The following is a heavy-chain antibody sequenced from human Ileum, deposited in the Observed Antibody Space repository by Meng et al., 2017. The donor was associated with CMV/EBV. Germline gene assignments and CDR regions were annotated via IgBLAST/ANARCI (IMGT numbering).Heavy chain of an antibody. V-gene: IGHV1-2*02. CDR1: GYTFTDYY. CDR3: ARVGKYNWNPSHVNWFDP. D-gene: IGHD1-20*01. J-gene: IGHJ5*02. Sequence: ASVKVSCKASGYTFTDYYLHWVRQAPGQGLEWLGWISPNSCETNYAQKFRGRVTLTRDTSITTAYMELRRLRSDDTAVYYCARVGKYNWNPSHVNWFDPWGQGTRVTVSS. CDR2: ISPNSCET.